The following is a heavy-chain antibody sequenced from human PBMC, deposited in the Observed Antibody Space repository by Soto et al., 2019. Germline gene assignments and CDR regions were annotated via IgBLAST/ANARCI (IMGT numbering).Heavy chain of an antibody. CDR3: DSSGSRSYYYGMDV. V-gene: IGHV5-51*01. J-gene: IGHJ6*02. Sequence: VNISCKGSVYSFTNYRIGWMRQMPGKGREWMGIIYPGDSDTRYSPSVLGQVTISADKSISTSYLQWSSLKASDTAIFYYDSSGSRSYYYGMDVWGQGTTVTVSS. D-gene: IGHD3-22*01. CDR2: IYPGDSDT. CDR1: VYSFTNYR.